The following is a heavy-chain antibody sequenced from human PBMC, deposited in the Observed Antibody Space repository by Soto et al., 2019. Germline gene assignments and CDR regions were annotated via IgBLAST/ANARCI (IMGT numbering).Heavy chain of an antibody. CDR1: GGSVSIGDYF. J-gene: IGHJ6*02. Sequence: PSETLSITCTFSGGSVSIGDYFGRWLQQSPGKRLEWIAYVYYSGSTNYNPSLKSRATISVDTSKSQVSLTLTSMTAADAALYYCARSPNYYYYGFDVWGQGTAVTVSS. D-gene: IGHD3-10*01. CDR2: VYYSGST. CDR3: ARSPNYYYYGFDV. V-gene: IGHV4-61*08.